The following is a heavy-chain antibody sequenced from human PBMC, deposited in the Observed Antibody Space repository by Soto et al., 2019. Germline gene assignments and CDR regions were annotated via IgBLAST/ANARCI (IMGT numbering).Heavy chain of an antibody. CDR2: IYYSGST. CDR1: GYSISSGYY. CDR3: AREGEYSSSSRYYYYGMDV. Sequence: SETLSLTCAVSGYSISSGYYWGWIRQPPGKGLEWIGYIYYSGSTNYNPSLKSRVTISVDTSKNQFSLKLSSVTAADTAVYYCAREGEYSSSSRYYYYGMDVWGQGTTVTVSS. J-gene: IGHJ6*02. D-gene: IGHD6-6*01. V-gene: IGHV4-38-2*02.